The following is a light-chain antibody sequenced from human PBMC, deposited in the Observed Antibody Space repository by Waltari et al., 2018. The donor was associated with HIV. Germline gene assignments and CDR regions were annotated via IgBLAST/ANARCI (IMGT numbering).Light chain of an antibody. J-gene: IGKJ4*01. CDR2: GAS. V-gene: IGKV3-20*01. CDR3: QQYGGSPLT. Sequence: IVLTQSPGTLSLSPGERATPTCRASQTINRSFLAWYQQKPGQAPRLLVSGASSRATGVSDRFSGSGSGTDFTLTISRLEPEDFAVYYCQQYGGSPLTFGGGTKVEI. CDR1: QTINRSF.